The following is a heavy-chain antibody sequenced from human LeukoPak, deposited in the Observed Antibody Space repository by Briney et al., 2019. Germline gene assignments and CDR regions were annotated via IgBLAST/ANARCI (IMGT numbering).Heavy chain of an antibody. CDR3: ARLRFLEWLFPWFDP. CDR2: IHYTGTT. V-gene: IGHV4-59*08. D-gene: IGHD3-3*01. J-gene: IGHJ5*02. Sequence: SETLTLTCTVSGGSISSYYWSWIRQPPGKGLEWIGYIHYTGTTRYNPSLKSRITISVDTPKNQFSLKLSSVTATDTAVYYCARLRFLEWLFPWFDPWGQGTLVTVSS. CDR1: GGSISSYY.